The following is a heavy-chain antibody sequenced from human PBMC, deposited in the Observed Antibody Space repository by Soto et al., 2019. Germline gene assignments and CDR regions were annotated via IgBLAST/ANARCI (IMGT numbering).Heavy chain of an antibody. Sequence: GGSLRLSCAASGFTFSSYAMDWVRQAPGKGLEWVSVISGSGGSTNYADSVKGRFTISRDNSKNTLYLQMNSLRAEDTAVYYCAKEPRSCSSISCYNNFWGQGTLVTVSS. CDR3: AKEPRSCSSISCYNNF. V-gene: IGHV3-23*01. D-gene: IGHD2-2*02. CDR1: GFTFSSYA. CDR2: ISGSGGST. J-gene: IGHJ4*02.